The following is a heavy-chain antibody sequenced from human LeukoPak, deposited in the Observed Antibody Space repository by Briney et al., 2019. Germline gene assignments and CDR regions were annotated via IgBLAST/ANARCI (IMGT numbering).Heavy chain of an antibody. V-gene: IGHV3-23*01. CDR2: ISGSGGST. D-gene: IGHD4-17*01. CDR3: AKDPADYGDYIPRYYFDY. Sequence: PGGSLRLSCAASGFTFSSYAMSWVRQAPGKGLKWVSAISGSGGSTYYADSVKGRFTISRDNSKNTLYLQMNSLRAEDTAVYYCAKDPADYGDYIPRYYFDYWGQGTLVTVSS. J-gene: IGHJ4*02. CDR1: GFTFSSYA.